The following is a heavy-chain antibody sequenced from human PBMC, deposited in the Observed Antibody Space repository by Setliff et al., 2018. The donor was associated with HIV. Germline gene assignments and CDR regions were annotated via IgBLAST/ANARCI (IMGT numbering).Heavy chain of an antibody. V-gene: IGHV4-39*01. J-gene: IGHJ4*02. D-gene: IGHD3-10*01. CDR3: ARWHPPYGFWEEDY. Sequence: KTSETLSLTCTVSGGSISSSSYYWGWIRQPPGKGLEWIGSIYYSGSTYYNPSLKSRVTISVDTSKNQFSLKLSSVTAADTAVYYCARWHPPYGFWEEDYWGQGTLVTVSS. CDR2: IYYSGST. CDR1: GGSISSSSYY.